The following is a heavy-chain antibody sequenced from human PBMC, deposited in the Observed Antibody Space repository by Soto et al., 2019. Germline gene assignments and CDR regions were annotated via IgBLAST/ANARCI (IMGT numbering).Heavy chain of an antibody. V-gene: IGHV4-34*01. CDR3: ARGRRIAGFDY. D-gene: IGHD6-13*01. Sequence: SETLSLTCAVYGGSFSGYYWSWIRQPPGKGLEWIGEINHSGSTNYNPSLKSRVTISVDTSKNQFSLKLSSVTAADTAVYYCARGRRIAGFDYWGQGTLVTVSS. CDR1: GGSFSGYY. CDR2: INHSGST. J-gene: IGHJ4*02.